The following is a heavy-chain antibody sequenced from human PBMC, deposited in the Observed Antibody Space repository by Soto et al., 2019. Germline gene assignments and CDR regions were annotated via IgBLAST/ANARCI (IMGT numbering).Heavy chain of an antibody. Sequence: QERLVQSGAELRRPGASVKISCRAPGYNFPSSNGNWGRPGSGQGPGALGWMNAANGNAAFARDFQGRVTMTRDLSTDTAYLELGGLSSGDTAMYYCARAVGIGVTGLDLWGPGTFVTVS. D-gene: IGHD2-21*02. CDR2: MNAANGNA. V-gene: IGHV1-8*01. CDR3: ARAVGIGVTGLDL. CDR1: GYNFPSSN. J-gene: IGHJ5*02.